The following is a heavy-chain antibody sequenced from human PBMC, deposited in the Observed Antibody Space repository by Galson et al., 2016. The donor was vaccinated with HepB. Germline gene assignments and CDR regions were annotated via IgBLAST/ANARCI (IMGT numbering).Heavy chain of an antibody. CDR1: GFTFSTYS. CDR3: ARGWYSNSSPCFDY. J-gene: IGHJ4*02. CDR2: ISSGSSTI. V-gene: IGHV3-48*02. Sequence: SLRLSCAASGFTFSTYSMNWVRQAPGKGLEWVSYISSGSSTIYYADSVKGRFTISRDNAKNSLYLQMNSLRDVDTAVYYCARGWYSNSSPCFDYWGQGTLVTVSS. D-gene: IGHD6-6*01.